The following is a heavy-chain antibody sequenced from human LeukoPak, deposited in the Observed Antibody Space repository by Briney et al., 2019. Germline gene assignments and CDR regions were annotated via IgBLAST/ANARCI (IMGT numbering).Heavy chain of an antibody. J-gene: IGHJ4*02. V-gene: IGHV3-49*03. D-gene: IGHD3-10*01. Sequence: GRSLRLSCTASGFTFGDYAMSWFRQAPGKGLEWVGFIRSKAYGGTTEYAASVKGRFTISRDDSKSIAYLRMNSLKTEDTAVYYCTSKAMVRGVHFDYWGQGTLVTVSS. CDR3: TSKAMVRGVHFDY. CDR2: IRSKAYGGTT. CDR1: GFTFGDYA.